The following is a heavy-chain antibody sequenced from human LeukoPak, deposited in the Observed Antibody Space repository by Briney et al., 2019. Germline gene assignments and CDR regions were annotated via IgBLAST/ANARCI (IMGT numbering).Heavy chain of an antibody. Sequence: PGGSLRLSCAASGLTISNNFMGWVRQAPGKGLEWVSLIYSGGSTYSADSVKGRFTISRDNSKNTLRLQMNSLRAEDTAVYYCARDTDYYGSGRHGYFDHWGQGTLVTVSS. CDR1: GLTISNNF. CDR3: ARDTDYYGSGRHGYFDH. V-gene: IGHV3-66*01. D-gene: IGHD3-10*01. J-gene: IGHJ1*01. CDR2: IYSGGST.